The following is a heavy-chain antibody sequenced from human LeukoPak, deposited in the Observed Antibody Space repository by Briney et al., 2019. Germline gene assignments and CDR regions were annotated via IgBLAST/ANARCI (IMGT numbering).Heavy chain of an antibody. Sequence: PGGSLRLSCAASGFTFSSYEMNWVRQAPGKGLEWVSYISSSGCTIYYADSVKGRFTISRDNAKNSLYLQMNSLRAEDTAVYYCARRYCSSTSCLFDYWGQGTLVLVSS. CDR3: ARRYCSSTSCLFDY. CDR1: GFTFSSYE. D-gene: IGHD2-2*01. CDR2: ISSSGCTI. J-gene: IGHJ4*02. V-gene: IGHV3-48*03.